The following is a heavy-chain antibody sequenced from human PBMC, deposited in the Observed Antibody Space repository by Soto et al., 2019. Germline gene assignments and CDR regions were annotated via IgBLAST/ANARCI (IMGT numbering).Heavy chain of an antibody. J-gene: IGHJ4*02. D-gene: IGHD2-21*01. CDR1: GFRFDEYA. V-gene: IGHV3-9*01. Sequence: QLVESGGGLVQPGRSLRLSCVASGFRFDEYAIHWVRQAPGKGLEWVSGISWDSGSINYAGSVRGRFTVSRDNAKNSLYLHMTRLRSADTAFYYCAKIVTRPSLVPVFDQWGQGALVSVSS. CDR2: ISWDSGSI. CDR3: AKIVTRPSLVPVFDQ.